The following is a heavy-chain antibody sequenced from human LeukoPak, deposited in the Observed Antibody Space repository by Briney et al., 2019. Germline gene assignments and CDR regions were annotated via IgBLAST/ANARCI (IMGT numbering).Heavy chain of an antibody. Sequence: SETLSLTCAVYGGSFGGYYWSWIRQPPGKGLEWIGEINHCGSTNYNPSLKSRVTISVDTSKNQFSLKLSSVTAADTAVYYCARASYYYDSSGYRYWGQGTLVTVSS. CDR3: ARASYYYDSSGYRY. D-gene: IGHD3-22*01. CDR1: GGSFGGYY. V-gene: IGHV4-34*01. CDR2: INHCGST. J-gene: IGHJ4*02.